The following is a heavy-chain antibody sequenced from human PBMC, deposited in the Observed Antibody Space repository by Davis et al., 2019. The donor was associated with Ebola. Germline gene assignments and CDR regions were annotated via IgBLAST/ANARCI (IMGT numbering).Heavy chain of an antibody. Sequence: GESLKISCVASGFSFRAYAMSWVRQAPGKGLEWVAVIWYDGSNKYYADSVKGRFTISRDNAKNSLYLQMNSLRAEDTAVYYCARGLWQWLAHDAFDIWGQGTMVTVSS. D-gene: IGHD6-19*01. V-gene: IGHV3-33*08. CDR1: GFSFRAYA. J-gene: IGHJ3*02. CDR3: ARGLWQWLAHDAFDI. CDR2: IWYDGSNK.